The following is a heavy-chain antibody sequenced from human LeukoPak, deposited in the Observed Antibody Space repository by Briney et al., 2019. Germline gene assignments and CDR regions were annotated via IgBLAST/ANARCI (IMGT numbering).Heavy chain of an antibody. Sequence: PGGSLRLSCAASGFTFSSYSMSWVRQAPGKGLEWVSAISGSGATTYYADSVKGRFTISRDSSKNTLYLQMNSLRAEDTAVYYCAKPQRPHIVATSGYWGQATLVTVSS. V-gene: IGHV3-23*01. D-gene: IGHD5-12*01. CDR2: ISGSGATT. CDR3: AKPQRPHIVATSGY. J-gene: IGHJ4*02. CDR1: GFTFSSYS.